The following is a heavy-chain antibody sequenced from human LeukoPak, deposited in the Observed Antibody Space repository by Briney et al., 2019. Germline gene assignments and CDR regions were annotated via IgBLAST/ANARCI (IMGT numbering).Heavy chain of an antibody. CDR3: AKDSSDFSKDY. V-gene: IGHV3-23*01. CDR1: GFTFSSYA. D-gene: IGHD3-22*01. CDR2: ISGSGGST. J-gene: IGHJ4*02. Sequence: GGXXRLSCAASGFTFSSYAMSWVRQAPGKGMEWVSAISGSGGSTYYADSVKGRFTISRDNSKNTLYLQMNSLRAEDTAVYYCAKDSSDFSKDYWGQGTLVTVSS.